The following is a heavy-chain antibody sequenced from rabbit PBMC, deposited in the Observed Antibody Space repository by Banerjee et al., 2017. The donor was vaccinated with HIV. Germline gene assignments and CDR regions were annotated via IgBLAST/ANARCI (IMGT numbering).Heavy chain of an antibody. D-gene: IGHD1-1*01. CDR2: IDPVFGST. CDR3: VRAAYASSSGYLGL. Sequence: QEQLVESGGGLVQPGGSLKLSCKASGFDFSSYGVSWVRQAPGKGLEWIGYIDPVFGSTYYASWVNGRFTISSHNAQNTLYLQLNSLTAADTATYFCVRAAYASSSGYLGLWGQGTLVTVS. V-gene: IGHV1S47*01. J-gene: IGHJ3*01. CDR1: GFDFSSYG.